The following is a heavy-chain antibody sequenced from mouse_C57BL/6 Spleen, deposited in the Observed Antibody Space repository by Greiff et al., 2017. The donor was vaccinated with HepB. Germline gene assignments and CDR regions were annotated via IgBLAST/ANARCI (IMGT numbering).Heavy chain of an antibody. CDR1: GYTFTSYW. CDR3: AREGYDALFAY. CDR2: IDPSDSYT. D-gene: IGHD2-2*01. J-gene: IGHJ3*01. Sequence: QVQLQQSGAELVRPGASVKLSCKASGYTFTSYWMHWVKQRPGQGLEWIGEIDPSDSYTNYNQKFKGKSTLTVDKSSSTAYMQLSSLTSEDSAVYYCAREGYDALFAYWGQGTLVTVSA. V-gene: IGHV1-69*01.